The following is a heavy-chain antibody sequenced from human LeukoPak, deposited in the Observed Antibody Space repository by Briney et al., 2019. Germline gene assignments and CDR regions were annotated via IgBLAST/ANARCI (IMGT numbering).Heavy chain of an antibody. V-gene: IGHV1-69*04. D-gene: IGHD4-23*01. CDR3: ARMVTTNYYYYYGMDV. CDR2: IIPILGIA. J-gene: IGHJ6*02. Sequence: ASVKVSCKASGGTFSSYAISWVRQAPGQGLEWMGRIIPILGIANYAQKFQGRVTITADKSTSTAYMELSSLRSEDTAVYYCARMVTTNYYYYYGMDVWGQGTTVTVSS. CDR1: GGTFSSYA.